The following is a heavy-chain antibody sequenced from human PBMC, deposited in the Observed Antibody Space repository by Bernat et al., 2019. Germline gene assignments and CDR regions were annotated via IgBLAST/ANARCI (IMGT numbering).Heavy chain of an antibody. J-gene: IGHJ6*02. CDR1: GYTFTSYG. Sequence: QVQLVQSRAEVKKPGASVKVSCKASGYTFTSYGISWVRQAPGQGLECMGWISAYNGNTNYAQKLQGRVTMTTDTSTSTAYMELWSLRSDDTAVYYCAREGYCTNGVCYVYYYYGMDVWGQGTTVTVSS. V-gene: IGHV1-18*01. CDR3: AREGYCTNGVCYVYYYYGMDV. D-gene: IGHD2-8*01. CDR2: ISAYNGNT.